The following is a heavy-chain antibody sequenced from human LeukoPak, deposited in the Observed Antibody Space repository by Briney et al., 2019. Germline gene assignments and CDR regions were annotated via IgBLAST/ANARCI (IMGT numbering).Heavy chain of an antibody. CDR3: ARVVGSEDYGDYEGGFDY. Sequence: GGSLRLSCAASGFTFSSYWMSWVRQAPGKGLEWVANIKQDGSEKYYVDSVKGRFTVSRDNAKNSLYLQMNSLRAEDTAVYYCARVVGSEDYGDYEGGFDYWGQGTLVTVSS. J-gene: IGHJ4*02. D-gene: IGHD4-17*01. CDR2: IKQDGSEK. V-gene: IGHV3-7*01. CDR1: GFTFSSYW.